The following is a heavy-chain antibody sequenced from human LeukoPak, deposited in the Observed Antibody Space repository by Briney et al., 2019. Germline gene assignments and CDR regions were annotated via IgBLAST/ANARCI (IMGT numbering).Heavy chain of an antibody. CDR2: VSGGADTT. D-gene: IGHD2-21*02. CDR1: GSTFSNYA. V-gene: IGHV3-23*01. CDR3: AKGDYGDRQYFQH. Sequence: GGSLRLSCAASGSTFSNYAVSWVRQTPGKGLEWVSTVSGGADTTYYADSVKGRFTISRDNPKNTMYLQMNRLRAEDTAVYYCAKGDYGDRQYFQHWGQGTLVTVSS. J-gene: IGHJ1*01.